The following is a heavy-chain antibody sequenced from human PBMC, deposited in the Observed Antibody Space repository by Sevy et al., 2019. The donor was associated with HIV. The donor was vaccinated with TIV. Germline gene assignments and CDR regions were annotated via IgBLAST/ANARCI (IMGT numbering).Heavy chain of an antibody. CDR3: AREGCTQPHDY. J-gene: IGHJ4*02. D-gene: IGHD2-8*01. Sequence: GGSLRLSCAASGFTFAKYSMSCVRQAPGKGLEWVSTFSFGCGRINYADSVKGRFTISRDDSKNTLFLQMNSLRAEDTATYFCAREGCTQPHDYWGQGTLVTVSS. V-gene: IGHV3-23*01. CDR1: GFTFAKYS. CDR2: FSFGCGRI.